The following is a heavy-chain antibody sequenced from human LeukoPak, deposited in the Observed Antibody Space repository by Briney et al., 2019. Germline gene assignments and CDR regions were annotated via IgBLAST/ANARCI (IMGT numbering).Heavy chain of an antibody. V-gene: IGHV5-10-1*01. CDR2: IDPSDSYT. CDR3: ARHQRSYYYGSGSLDRGMDV. CDR1: GYRFTSYW. J-gene: IGHJ6*04. Sequence: GESLKISFKGSGYRFTSYWISWVRPMPGKGLGWMGRIDPSDSYTNYSPSFQGHVTISADKSISTAYLQWSSLKASDTAMYYCARHQRSYYYGSGSLDRGMDVWGKGTTVTVSS. D-gene: IGHD3-10*01.